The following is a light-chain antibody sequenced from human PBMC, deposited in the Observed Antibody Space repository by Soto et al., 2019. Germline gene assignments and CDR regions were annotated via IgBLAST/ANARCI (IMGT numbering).Light chain of an antibody. V-gene: IGKV3-15*01. CDR2: GAS. J-gene: IGKJ1*01. Sequence: EVVMTQSPATLSVSPGERATLSCRASQSVNANLAWYQQKPGQAPRLLIHGASNRATGIPARFTGSGLGTEFILTIRNPQSEHFAFYYCQQYNTWLWTFGQGTKVEI. CDR3: QQYNTWLWT. CDR1: QSVNAN.